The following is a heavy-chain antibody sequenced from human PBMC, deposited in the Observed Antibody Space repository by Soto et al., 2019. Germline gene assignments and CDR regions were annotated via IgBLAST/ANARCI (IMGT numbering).Heavy chain of an antibody. V-gene: IGHV1-18*01. CDR3: AGDSSGRANFDY. J-gene: IGHJ4*02. D-gene: IGHD6-19*01. Sequence: QVQLVQSGGEVKKPGASVKVSCKASGYTFTSYGISWVRQAPGQGLEWMGWTSAYMVTNYAQKFQGRVTMTTDTSTSTAYMELRSLRSDDTAVYYCAGDSSGRANFDYWGQGTLVTVSS. CDR2: TSAYMVT. CDR1: GYTFTSYG.